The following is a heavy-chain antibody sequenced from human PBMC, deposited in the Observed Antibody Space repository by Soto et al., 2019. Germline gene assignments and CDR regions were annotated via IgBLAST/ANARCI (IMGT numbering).Heavy chain of an antibody. CDR3: ARRWGSPADY. J-gene: IGHJ4*02. D-gene: IGHD2-15*01. CDR1: GGSISSYY. V-gene: IGHV4-59*08. Sequence: QVQLQESGPGLVKPSETLSLTCTVSGGSISSYYWSWVRQPPGKGLEWIGYIYYSGSTNYNPSLKSRVTISVDTSKNQFSLKLSSVTAADTAVYYRARRWGSPADYWGQGTLVTVSS. CDR2: IYYSGST.